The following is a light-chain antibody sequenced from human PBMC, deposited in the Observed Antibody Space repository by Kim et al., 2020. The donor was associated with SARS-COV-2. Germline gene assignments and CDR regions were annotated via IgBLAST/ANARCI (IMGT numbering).Light chain of an antibody. J-gene: IGLJ2*01. V-gene: IGLV1-40*01. CDR2: GNS. CDR1: SSDIGAGYA. Sequence: QSVLTQPPSVSGAPGQRVTISCTGSSSDIGAGYAVHWYQQLPGTAPKLLIYGNSNRPSGVPDRFSGSKSGTSASLAITGLQAEDEADYYCQSYDTNLSGLVVFGGGTQLTVL. CDR3: QSYDTNLSGLVV.